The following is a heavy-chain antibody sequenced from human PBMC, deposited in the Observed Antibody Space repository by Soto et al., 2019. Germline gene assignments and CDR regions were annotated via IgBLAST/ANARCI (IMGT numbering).Heavy chain of an antibody. D-gene: IGHD5-18*01. J-gene: IGHJ4*01. V-gene: IGHV1-18*04. Sequence: ASVKVSCKASGYTFASYGVSWVRQAPGQGLEWMGWISTYYDNTNYAKNLRGRVTMTTDTSTSTAYMELRSMRSDDTAVYYCARDPPRRYNSGQGLDYWG. CDR2: ISTYYDNT. CDR1: GYTFASYG. CDR3: ARDPPRRYNSGQGLDY.